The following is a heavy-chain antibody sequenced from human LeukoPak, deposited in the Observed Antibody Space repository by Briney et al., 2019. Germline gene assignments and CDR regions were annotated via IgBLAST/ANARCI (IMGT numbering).Heavy chain of an antibody. J-gene: IGHJ4*02. CDR3: ARDPCSGGSCYSVTPFDY. Sequence: GGSLRLSCAASGFTFSSYWMSWVRQAPGKGLEWVSSISSSSGFIYNADSVKGRFTISRDNAKNSLYLQMNSLRAEDTAVYYCARDPCSGGSCYSVTPFDYWGQGTLVTVSS. V-gene: IGHV3-21*01. CDR1: GFTFSSYW. CDR2: ISSSSGFI. D-gene: IGHD2-15*01.